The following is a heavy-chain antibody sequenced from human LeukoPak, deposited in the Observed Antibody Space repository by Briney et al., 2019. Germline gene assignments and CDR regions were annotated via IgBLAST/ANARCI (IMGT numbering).Heavy chain of an antibody. J-gene: IGHJ4*02. V-gene: IGHV1-58*01. D-gene: IGHD5-24*01. CDR2: IVVHNGHT. CDR3: VADHPNYDY. Sequence: ASVKVSCKASGFTPASAVQWVRQARGQRLEWVGWIVVHNGHTNYAQKFQERVTITRDMSTNTDDMELSSLRSEDTAVYYCVADHPNYDYWGQGTLITVSP. CDR1: GFTPASA.